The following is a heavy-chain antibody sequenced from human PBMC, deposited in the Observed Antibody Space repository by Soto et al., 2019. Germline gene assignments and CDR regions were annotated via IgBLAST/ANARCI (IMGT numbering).Heavy chain of an antibody. Sequence: ASVKVSCKASVYTFTGCFIHWVRQAPGQGLEWMGWINPYSGGADYAQSFQGRVTMTRDTSISTVYMELSRLRFDDTAVYYCARVIRGAYYNSPLDTWGQGTVVTVSS. CDR1: VYTFTGCF. J-gene: IGHJ5*02. D-gene: IGHD3-10*01. CDR3: ARVIRGAYYNSPLDT. CDR2: INPYSGGA. V-gene: IGHV1-2*02.